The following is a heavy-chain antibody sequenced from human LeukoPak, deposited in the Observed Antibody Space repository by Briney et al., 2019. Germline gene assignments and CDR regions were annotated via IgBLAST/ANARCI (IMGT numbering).Heavy chain of an antibody. Sequence: GGSLRLSCAASGFTFTSYSMNWVRQAPGKGLEWVSTISGGGGSTYYADSVKGRFTISRDNSRSTLYLQMNSLRPEDTAIYYCAREGYYGSGSPPSLYFDYWGQGTLVTVSS. D-gene: IGHD3-10*01. CDR1: GFTFTSYS. J-gene: IGHJ4*02. CDR2: ISGGGGST. V-gene: IGHV3-23*01. CDR3: AREGYYGSGSPPSLYFDY.